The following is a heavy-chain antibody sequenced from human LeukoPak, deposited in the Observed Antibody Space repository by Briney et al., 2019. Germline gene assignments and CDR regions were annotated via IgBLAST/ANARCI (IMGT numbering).Heavy chain of an antibody. Sequence: GGSLRLSCAASGFTFSSYSMNWVRQAPGKGLEWVSSISSSSSYIYYADSVKGRFTISRDNAKNSLYLQMNSLRAEDTAVYYCARRVKGSYYTDYWGQGTLVTVSS. CDR1: GFTFSSYS. V-gene: IGHV3-21*01. J-gene: IGHJ4*02. CDR2: ISSSSSYI. D-gene: IGHD1-26*01. CDR3: ARRVKGSYYTDY.